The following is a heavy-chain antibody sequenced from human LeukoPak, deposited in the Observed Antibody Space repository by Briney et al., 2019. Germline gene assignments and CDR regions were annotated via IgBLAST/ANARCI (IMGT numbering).Heavy chain of an antibody. V-gene: IGHV3-53*01. CDR1: GFTITTNY. Sequence: GGSLRLSCAASGFTITTNYMNWVRQAPGKGLEWVSVIYGDDETNYADSVKGRFTISRDNSKNTLYLQMNSLRAEDTAVYYCAKDIVPAAVRAFDIWGQGTMVTVSS. D-gene: IGHD2-2*01. J-gene: IGHJ3*02. CDR3: AKDIVPAAVRAFDI. CDR2: IYGDDET.